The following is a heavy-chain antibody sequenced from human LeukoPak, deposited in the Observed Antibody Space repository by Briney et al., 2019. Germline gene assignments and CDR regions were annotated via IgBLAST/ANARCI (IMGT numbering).Heavy chain of an antibody. V-gene: IGHV4-30-4*01. J-gene: IGHJ3*02. CDR3: ARGDSGEDAFDI. CDR1: GGSIGSGDYY. CDR2: IYYSGST. Sequence: SQTLSLTCTVSGGSIGSGDYYWSWIRQPPGKGLEWIGYIYYSGSTYYNPSLKSRVTISVDTSKNQFSLKLSSVTAADTAVYYCARGDSGEDAFDIWGQGTMVTVSS. D-gene: IGHD2-15*01.